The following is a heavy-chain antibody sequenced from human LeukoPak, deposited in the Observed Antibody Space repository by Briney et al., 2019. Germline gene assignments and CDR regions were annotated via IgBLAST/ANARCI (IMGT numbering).Heavy chain of an antibody. D-gene: IGHD6-13*01. CDR2: INSDGSST. J-gene: IGHJ4*02. CDR1: GFTFSSYW. Sequence: QPGGSLRLSCAASGFTFSSYWMHWVRQAPGKGLVWVSRINSDGSSTSYADSVKGRFTISRDNAKNTLYLQMNSLRVKDTAVYYCAKDWGIAAAGNPSDYWGQGTLVTVSS. V-gene: IGHV3-74*01. CDR3: AKDWGIAAAGNPSDY.